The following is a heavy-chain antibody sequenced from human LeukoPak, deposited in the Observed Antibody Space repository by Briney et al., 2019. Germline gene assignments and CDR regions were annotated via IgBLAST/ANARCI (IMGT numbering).Heavy chain of an antibody. Sequence: PSETLSLTCTVSGGSISSGSYYWSWIRQPAGKGLEWIGRIYTSGSTNYNPSLKSRVTISVDTSKNQFSLKLSSVTAADTAVYYCARARHRGAFDIWGQGTMVTVSS. CDR2: IYTSGST. CDR1: GGSISSGSYY. V-gene: IGHV4-61*02. CDR3: ARARHRGAFDI. J-gene: IGHJ3*02.